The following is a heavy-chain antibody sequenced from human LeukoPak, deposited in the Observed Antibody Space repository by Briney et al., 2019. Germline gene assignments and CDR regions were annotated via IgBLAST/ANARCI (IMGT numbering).Heavy chain of an antibody. CDR3: ARVTYEGSVVY. V-gene: IGHV4-39*07. CDR1: GGSISSSSYY. Sequence: SETLSLTCTVSGGSISSSSYYWGWIRQPPGKGLEWIGSIYHSGSTYYNPSLKSRVTISVDTSKNQFSLKLSSVTAADTAVYYCARVTYEGSVVYWGQGTLVTVSS. CDR2: IYHSGST. J-gene: IGHJ4*02. D-gene: IGHD5-12*01.